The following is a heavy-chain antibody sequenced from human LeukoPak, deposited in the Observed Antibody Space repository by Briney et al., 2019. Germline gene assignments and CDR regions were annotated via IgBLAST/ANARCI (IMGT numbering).Heavy chain of an antibody. J-gene: IGHJ4*02. CDR2: IYYSGST. CDR1: GGSISSYY. V-gene: IGHV4-59*12. CDR3: AREVYSSSSY. D-gene: IGHD6-13*01. Sequence: PSETLSLTCTVSGGSISSYYWSWIRQPPGKGLEWIGYIYYSGSTNYNPSLKSRVTISVDTSKNQFSLKLSSVTAADTAVYYCAREVYSSSSYWGQGTLVTVSS.